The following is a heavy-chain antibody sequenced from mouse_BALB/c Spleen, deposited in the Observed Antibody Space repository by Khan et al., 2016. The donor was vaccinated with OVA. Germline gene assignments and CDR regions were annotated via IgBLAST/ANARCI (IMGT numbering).Heavy chain of an antibody. Sequence: QIQLVQSGPELKKPGETVKISCKASGYTFTNYGMNWVKQSPGKALKWMGWINTYTGEPTYADDFKGRFAFSLETSANTAFLQINNLTNEDTATYFCARPPYFSYTLDHWGQGTSVTVSS. D-gene: IGHD2-10*01. CDR2: INTYTGEP. J-gene: IGHJ4*01. CDR1: GYTFTNYG. V-gene: IGHV9-3-1*01. CDR3: ARPPYFSYTLDH.